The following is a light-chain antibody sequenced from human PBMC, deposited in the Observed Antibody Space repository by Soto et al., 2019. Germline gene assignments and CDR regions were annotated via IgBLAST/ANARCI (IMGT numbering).Light chain of an antibody. CDR2: DVS. Sequence: DIQITQSPSSLSASVGDRVTITCQASQDISNFLNWYHQTPGKAPRLLIYDVSSLQPGVASRFSGSGSGTDFSLTINSLQPEDIGTFYCQQYDKQPVTFGGGTKVDIK. J-gene: IGKJ4*01. V-gene: IGKV1-33*01. CDR3: QQYDKQPVT. CDR1: QDISNF.